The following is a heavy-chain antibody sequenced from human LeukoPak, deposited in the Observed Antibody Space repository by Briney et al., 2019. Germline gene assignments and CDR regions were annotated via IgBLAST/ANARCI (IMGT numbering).Heavy chain of an antibody. D-gene: IGHD6-13*01. V-gene: IGHV3-30-3*01. Sequence: GGSLRLSCAASGLTFSSYAMHWVRQAPGKGLEWVAVISYDGSNKYYADSVKGRFTISRDNSKDTLYLQMNSLRAEDTAVYYCASTYSSSDDAFDIWGQGTMVTVSS. CDR1: GLTFSSYA. CDR3: ASTYSSSDDAFDI. CDR2: ISYDGSNK. J-gene: IGHJ3*02.